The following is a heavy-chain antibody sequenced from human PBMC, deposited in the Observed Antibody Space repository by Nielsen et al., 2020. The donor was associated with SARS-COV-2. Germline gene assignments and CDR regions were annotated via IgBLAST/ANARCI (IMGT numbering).Heavy chain of an antibody. CDR3: ARPTRGEVTAARFDY. D-gene: IGHD2-21*01. J-gene: IGHJ4*02. CDR2: ISNSSSYI. CDR1: GFPFSSYS. Sequence: GEALKISCAASGFPFSSYSMNWVRQAPGKGLEWVSSISNSSSYIYYADSVKGRFTISRDNSKNTLYLQMNSLRAEDTAVYYCARPTRGEVTAARFDYWGQGTLVTVSS. V-gene: IGHV3-21*01.